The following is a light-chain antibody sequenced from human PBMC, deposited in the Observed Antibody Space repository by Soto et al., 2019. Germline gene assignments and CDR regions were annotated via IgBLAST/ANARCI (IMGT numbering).Light chain of an antibody. V-gene: IGKV1-39*01. CDR1: QSLRSS. CDR2: AAS. J-gene: IGKJ2*01. Sequence: DIQMTQSPSSLSASVGDRVTITCRASQSLRSSLNWYQQKPRKAPKLLIYAASSLQSGGPSSFSGSGSGTGSTLTSTGLQPVYLVTSFCQERYTNSMYTFVQGTQLEIK. CDR3: QERYTNSMYT.